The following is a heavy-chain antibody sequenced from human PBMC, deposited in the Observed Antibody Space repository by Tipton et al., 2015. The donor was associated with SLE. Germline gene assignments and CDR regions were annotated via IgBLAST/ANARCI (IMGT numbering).Heavy chain of an antibody. V-gene: IGHV4-39*07. CDR3: ASLRRGYSYAYIDY. CDR2: IYYIGST. Sequence: TLSLTCTVSGGSIISSTYYWGWFRQPPGKGREWIASIYYIGSTYYNPSLKSRVTISVDTSKNQFSLKLSSVTAADTAVYYCASLRRGYSYAYIDYWGQGTLVTVSS. J-gene: IGHJ4*02. D-gene: IGHD5-18*01. CDR1: GGSIISSTYY.